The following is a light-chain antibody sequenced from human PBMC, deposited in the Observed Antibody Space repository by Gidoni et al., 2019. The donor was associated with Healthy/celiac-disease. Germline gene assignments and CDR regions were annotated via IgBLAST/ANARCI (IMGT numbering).Light chain of an antibody. CDR3: QQYNSYPLT. CDR1: RSISSW. CDR2: KAS. Sequence: DIQMSQSPSNLSASVGDRVTITCLASRSISSWLGWYQQKPGKAPKLLIYKASSLESGVPSRFSGSGSETEFTFTISSLQPDDFSTYYCQQYNSYPLTFGGGTKVEIK. J-gene: IGKJ4*01. V-gene: IGKV1-5*03.